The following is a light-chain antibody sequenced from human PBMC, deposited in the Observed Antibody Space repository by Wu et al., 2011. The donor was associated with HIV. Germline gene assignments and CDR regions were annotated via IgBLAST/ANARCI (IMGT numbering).Light chain of an antibody. CDR3: QKYNTAPWT. CDR1: QIIATN. J-gene: IGKJ1*01. V-gene: IGKV3-15*01. Sequence: EIVMTQSPATLSVSPGGKSHLSCRASQIIATNLAWYQQKPGQPPRLLIYDASTRATGFPARFSGGGSGTEFTLTISSLQPEDVATYYCQKYNTAPWTFGQGTKVEMK. CDR2: DAS.